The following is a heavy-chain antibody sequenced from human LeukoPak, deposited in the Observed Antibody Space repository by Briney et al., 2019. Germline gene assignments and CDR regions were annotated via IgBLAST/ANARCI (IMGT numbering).Heavy chain of an antibody. CDR2: ISHHAIHK. J-gene: IGHJ4*02. CDR3: AKARYYYDSSGYSYYFDY. Sequence: GGSLRLSCAGSGFTFNNYAVHWVRQAPGQGLEWVAVISHHAIHKYYADSVKGRFTISRDSSKNTLYLQMNSLRAEDTAVYYCAKARYYYDSSGYSYYFDYWGQGTLVTVSS. CDR1: GFTFNNYA. V-gene: IGHV3-30*04. D-gene: IGHD3-22*01.